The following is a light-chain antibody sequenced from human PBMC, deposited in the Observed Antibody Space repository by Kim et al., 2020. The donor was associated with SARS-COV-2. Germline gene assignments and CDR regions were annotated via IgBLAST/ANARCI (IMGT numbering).Light chain of an antibody. CDR3: QRYGGSPPYT. Sequence: EIVLTQSPGTLSLSPGERATLSCGASQSVTGNYLAWYQQKPGQAPRFLIYSASTRATGVPDRFSGSGSGTDFTLTISRLEPEDFAVYYCQRYGGSPPYTYGQGTKLEIK. CDR1: QSVTGNY. V-gene: IGKV3-20*01. CDR2: SAS. J-gene: IGKJ2*01.